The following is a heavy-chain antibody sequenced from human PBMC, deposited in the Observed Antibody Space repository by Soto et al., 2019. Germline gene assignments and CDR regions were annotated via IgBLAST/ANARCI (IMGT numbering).Heavy chain of an antibody. V-gene: IGHV4-28*01. CDR3: ARREIQGPIDY. D-gene: IGHD1-26*01. CDR2: IYYSGTT. Sequence: SETLSLTCAVSGYSISSNNWWGWIRQPPGKGLGWIGYIYYSGTTYYNPSLKSRVTMSVDTSKNQFSLKLTSVTALDTAVYYCARREIQGPIDYWGQGTLVTVSS. CDR1: GYSISSNNW. J-gene: IGHJ4*02.